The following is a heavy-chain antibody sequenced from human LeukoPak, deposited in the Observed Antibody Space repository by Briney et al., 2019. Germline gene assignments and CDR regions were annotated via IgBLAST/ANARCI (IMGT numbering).Heavy chain of an antibody. CDR1: GFTFSTYW. Sequence: GGSLRLSCAASGFTFSTYWMHWVRHAPGKGLVWVSGINSDGSTTTYADSVKGRFTISRDNAKNTLYLQMNSLRADDTAVYYCARAYGSGSQVINYFDFWGQGTLVTVSS. D-gene: IGHD3-10*01. CDR3: ARAYGSGSQVINYFDF. J-gene: IGHJ4*02. CDR2: INSDGSTT. V-gene: IGHV3-74*01.